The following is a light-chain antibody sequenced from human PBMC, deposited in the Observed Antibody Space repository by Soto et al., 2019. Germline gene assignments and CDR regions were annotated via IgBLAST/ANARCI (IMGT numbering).Light chain of an antibody. CDR1: QSVASSY. J-gene: IGKJ1*01. V-gene: IGKV3-20*01. CDR2: VAS. CDR3: QQDGNSPCT. Sequence: EMGLLLLPVIVSLSAGEIANLSCRVWQSVASSYLAWYLQKPGQAARLRIYVASDRATGIPDRFSGSGSGTDFTLIISRLEPEDFAVYYCQQDGNSPCTFGQGTRLDIK.